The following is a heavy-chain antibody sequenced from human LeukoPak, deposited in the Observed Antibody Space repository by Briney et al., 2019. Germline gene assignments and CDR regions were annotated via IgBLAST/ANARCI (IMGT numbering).Heavy chain of an antibody. CDR2: ISAYNGNT. Sequence: VASVKVSCKASGYTFSSDGISWVRQAHGQGLEWMGWISAYNGNTNYAQKLQGRVTMTTDTSTSTAYMELRSLRSDDTAVYYCAREGDDYGDYVFGNWFDPWGQGTLVTVSS. CDR1: GYTFSSDG. D-gene: IGHD4-17*01. CDR3: AREGDDYGDYVFGNWFDP. V-gene: IGHV1-18*01. J-gene: IGHJ5*02.